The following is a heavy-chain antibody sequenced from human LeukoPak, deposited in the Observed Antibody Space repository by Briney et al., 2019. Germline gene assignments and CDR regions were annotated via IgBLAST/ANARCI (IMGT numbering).Heavy chain of an antibody. Sequence: SVKVSCKASGGTFSSYAISWVRQAPGQGLEWMGRIIPILGIANYAQKFQGRVTITADKSTSAAYMELSSLRSEDTAVYYCARDNDYYDSSGYYYALGYWGQGTQVTVSS. J-gene: IGHJ4*02. V-gene: IGHV1-69*04. D-gene: IGHD3-22*01. CDR3: ARDNDYYDSSGYYYALGY. CDR1: GGTFSSYA. CDR2: IIPILGIA.